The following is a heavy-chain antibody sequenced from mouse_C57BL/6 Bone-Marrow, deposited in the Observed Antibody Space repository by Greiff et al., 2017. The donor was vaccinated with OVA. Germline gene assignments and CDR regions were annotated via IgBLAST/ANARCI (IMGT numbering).Heavy chain of an antibody. CDR1: GFTFSDYY. V-gene: IGHV5-16*01. J-gene: IGHJ4*01. CDR3: ARRGSSYYAMDY. CDR2: INYDGSST. Sequence: EVKVVESEGGLVQPGSSMKLSCTASGFTFSDYYMAWVRQVPEKGLEWVANINYDGSSTYYLDSLKSRFIISRDNAKNILYLQMSSLKSEDTATYYCARRGSSYYAMDYWGQGTSVTVSS.